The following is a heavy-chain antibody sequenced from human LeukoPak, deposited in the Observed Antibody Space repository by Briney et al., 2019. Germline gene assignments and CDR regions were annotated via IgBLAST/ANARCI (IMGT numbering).Heavy chain of an antibody. CDR3: VRRGDASSGWGDHDF. CDR1: GFTFNRNA. Sequence: GGSLRLSCAASGFTFNRNAISCVRQSPGKGLECVSTIGGSGDKTFYADSVKGRFTISRDNSKNMVHLQMNSLTGEDTALYYCVRRGDASSGWGDHDFWGQGALVTVSS. D-gene: IGHD6-19*01. V-gene: IGHV3-23*01. CDR2: IGGSGDKT. J-gene: IGHJ4*02.